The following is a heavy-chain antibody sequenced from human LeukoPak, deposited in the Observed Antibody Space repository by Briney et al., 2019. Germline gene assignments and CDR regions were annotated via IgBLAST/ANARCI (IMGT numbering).Heavy chain of an antibody. CDR3: ARDSSRTMIVVNPDY. Sequence: PGRSLRLSCAASGFTFSSYAMHWVRQALGKGLEWVAVISYDGSNKYYADSVKGRFTISRDNSKNTLYLQMNSLRAEDTAVYYCARDSSRTMIVVNPDYWGQGTLVTVSS. CDR2: ISYDGSNK. V-gene: IGHV3-30-3*01. CDR1: GFTFSSYA. J-gene: IGHJ4*02. D-gene: IGHD3-22*01.